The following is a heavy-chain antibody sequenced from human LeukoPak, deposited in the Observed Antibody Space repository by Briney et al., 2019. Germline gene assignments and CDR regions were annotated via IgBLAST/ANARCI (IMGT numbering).Heavy chain of an antibody. CDR1: GGSISSYY. CDR3: AGLGGAFFGVVRGYYFNY. Sequence: PSETLSLTCTVSGGSISSYYWSWIRQPAGKGLEWIGRIYTSGSTNYNPSLKSRVTMSVDTSKNQFSLKLSSVTAADTAVYYCAGLGGAFFGVVRGYYFNYGAKGPLVPFS. V-gene: IGHV4-4*07. J-gene: IGHJ4*02. CDR2: IYTSGST. D-gene: IGHD3-3*01.